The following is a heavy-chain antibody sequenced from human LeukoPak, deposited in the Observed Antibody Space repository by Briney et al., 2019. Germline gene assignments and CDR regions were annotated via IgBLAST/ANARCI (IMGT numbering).Heavy chain of an antibody. CDR2: LIVSIDTI. J-gene: IGHJ4*02. D-gene: IGHD3-10*01. V-gene: IGHV3-11*04. Sequence: GGSLRLSCAASGFTFCDYYMSWIRQAPGKGREWVSYLIVSIDTIYYADSVKSRFTISRDNAKNSLYLQMNSLRAASTAVYYCARDGEWLRQMDYWGKGTLVTVSS. CDR1: GFTFCDYY. CDR3: ARDGEWLRQMDY.